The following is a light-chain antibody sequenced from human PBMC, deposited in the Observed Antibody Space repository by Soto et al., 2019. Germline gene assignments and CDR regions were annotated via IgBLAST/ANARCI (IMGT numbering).Light chain of an antibody. J-gene: IGKJ1*01. CDR3: HQYGSSPRGT. Sequence: NVLTQSPGTLSLSPGERATLSCRASQSVSSSYLAWYQQKPGQAPRLLIYGASIRATGIPDRFSGSGSGTDFTLTISRLEPEDFAVYYCHQYGSSPRGTFVQGTKVEIK. CDR1: QSVSSSY. CDR2: GAS. V-gene: IGKV3-20*01.